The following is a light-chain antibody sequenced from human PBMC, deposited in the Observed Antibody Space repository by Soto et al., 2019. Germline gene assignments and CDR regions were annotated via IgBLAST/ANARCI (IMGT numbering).Light chain of an antibody. Sequence: EFELTQSPGTLSLSPGERATLSCRAIQSVSSSHLAWYQQKRGQAPRLLIYDTSTRATGIPDRFSGSGSGTDFTLTISRMEPEHFAVYHCQQYGASPWTFGQGTKVDIK. CDR1: QSVSSSH. V-gene: IGKV3-20*01. J-gene: IGKJ1*01. CDR3: QQYGASPWT. CDR2: DTS.